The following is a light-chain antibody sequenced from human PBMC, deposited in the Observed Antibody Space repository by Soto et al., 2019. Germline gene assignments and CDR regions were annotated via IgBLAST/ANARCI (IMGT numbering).Light chain of an antibody. CDR3: AAWDDSLSGGV. CDR2: TDN. CDR1: SRNIGGYY. J-gene: IGLJ3*02. V-gene: IGLV1-47*02. Sequence: QSVLTQPPSASGTPGQRVTISCSGSSRNIGGYYVYWYQHLPGTAPKLLIYTDNQRPSGVPDRFSGSKSGTSASLAISGLRSEDEADYYCAAWDDSLSGGVFGGGTKLTVL.